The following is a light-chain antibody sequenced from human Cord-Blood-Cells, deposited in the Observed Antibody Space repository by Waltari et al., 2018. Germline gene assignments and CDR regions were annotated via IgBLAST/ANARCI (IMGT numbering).Light chain of an antibody. CDR3: QQRSNWPPVFT. CDR2: DAS. Sequence: DIVLTQSPATLSLSPGERATISCRASQSVSSYFAWYQQKPGQAPRLLIYDASNRATGIPARFSGSVSGTDFTLTISSLELEDFAVYYCQQRSNWPPVFTFGPGTKVDIK. CDR1: QSVSSY. J-gene: IGKJ3*01. V-gene: IGKV3-11*01.